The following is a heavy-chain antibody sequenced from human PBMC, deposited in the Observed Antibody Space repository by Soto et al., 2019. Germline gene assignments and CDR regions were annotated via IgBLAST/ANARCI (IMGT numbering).Heavy chain of an antibody. CDR2: ISSSSSYI. J-gene: IGHJ1*01. CDR3: VPVGSSGREYFQH. CDR1: GFTFSGYS. V-gene: IGHV3-21*01. D-gene: IGHD6-19*01. Sequence: VGSLRLSCASSGFTFSGYSMNCVRQAPGKRLEWVSSISSSSSYIYYADSVKGRFTISRDNAKNSLYLQMNSLRAEDTAVYYCVPVGSSGREYFQHWGQGTLVTVSS.